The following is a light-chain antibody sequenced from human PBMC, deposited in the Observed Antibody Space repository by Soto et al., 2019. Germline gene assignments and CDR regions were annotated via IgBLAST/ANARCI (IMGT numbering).Light chain of an antibody. CDR2: GAS. CDR1: QSVSSSY. J-gene: IGKJ1*01. Sequence: EIVLTQSPGTLSLSPGERATLSCRASQSVSSSYLAWYQQKPGQAPRLLIYGASSRATGIPDRFSGSGSGTDFTLTISRLEPEDFGVYYCHQYGRSPWTFGQGTKVDIK. V-gene: IGKV3-20*01. CDR3: HQYGRSPWT.